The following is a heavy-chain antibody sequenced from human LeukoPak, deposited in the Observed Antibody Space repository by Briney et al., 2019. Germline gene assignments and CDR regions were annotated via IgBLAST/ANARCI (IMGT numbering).Heavy chain of an antibody. CDR3: ARGASRGSQYY. CDR2: ISAYNGNT. D-gene: IGHD1-26*01. V-gene: IGHV1-18*04. Sequence: GASVRVSCKTSGYTFTDYYIHWMRQAPGQGLEWMGWISAYNGNTNYAQKLQGRVTMTTDTSTSTAYMELRSLRSDDTAVYYCARGASRGSQYYWGQGTLVTVSS. J-gene: IGHJ4*02. CDR1: GYTFTDYY.